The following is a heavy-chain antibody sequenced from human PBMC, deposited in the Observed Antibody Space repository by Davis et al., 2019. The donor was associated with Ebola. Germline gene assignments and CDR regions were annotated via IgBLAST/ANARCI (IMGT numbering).Heavy chain of an antibody. D-gene: IGHD6-13*01. CDR1: GGSISSHY. CDR3: ARAYSSSSLFY. CDR2: VYFSGST. Sequence: SETLSLTCTVPGGSISSHYWSWIRQSPEKGLEWIGYVYFSGSTNYNPSLKSRVTISVDSSKKQFSLNLRSVTAADTAVYYCARAYSSSSLFYWGQGTLVTVSS. V-gene: IGHV4-59*11. J-gene: IGHJ4*02.